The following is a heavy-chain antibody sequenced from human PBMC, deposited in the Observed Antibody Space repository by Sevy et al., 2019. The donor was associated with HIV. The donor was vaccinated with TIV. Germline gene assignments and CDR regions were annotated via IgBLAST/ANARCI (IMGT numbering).Heavy chain of an antibody. V-gene: IGHV3-30*09. Sequence: GGSLRLSCSASGFTFSSYALLWVRQAPSKGLEWVSLISYDGRNKYYSDSVKGRFAISRDESKTTLFLQMESLRTEDTAIYYCARVGVSYCTDDCYHRFDYWGRGTLVTVSS. CDR2: ISYDGRNK. J-gene: IGHJ4*02. D-gene: IGHD2-21*02. CDR1: GFTFSSYA. CDR3: ARVGVSYCTDDCYHRFDY.